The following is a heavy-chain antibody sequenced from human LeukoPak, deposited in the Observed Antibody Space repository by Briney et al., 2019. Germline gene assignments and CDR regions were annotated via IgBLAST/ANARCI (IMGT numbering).Heavy chain of an antibody. D-gene: IGHD5-24*01. Sequence: PSETLSLTCSVSGGSITGSHYWGWIRQPPGKGLEWIGSVHYSGSTYYNPSLKSRVTISADTSKNQFSLKLTSVTAADTAVYFCATLLYLTITFDNWGQGTLVTVSS. CDR1: GGSITGSHY. CDR3: ATLLYLTITFDN. J-gene: IGHJ4*02. CDR2: VHYSGST. V-gene: IGHV4-39*01.